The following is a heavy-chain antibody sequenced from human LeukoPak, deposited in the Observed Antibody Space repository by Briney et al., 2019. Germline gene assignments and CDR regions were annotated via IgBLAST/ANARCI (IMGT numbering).Heavy chain of an antibody. D-gene: IGHD2-21*02. J-gene: IGHJ6*02. CDR3: ARDHHIVVVTAIYYYYGMDV. Sequence: GGSLRLSCTASGFTFSSYSMNWVRQAPGKGLEWVSSISSSSSYIYYADSVKGRFTISRDNAKNSLYLQMNSLRAEDTAVYYCARDHHIVVVTAIYYYYGMDVWGQGTTVTVSS. CDR2: ISSSSSYI. CDR1: GFTFSSYS. V-gene: IGHV3-21*01.